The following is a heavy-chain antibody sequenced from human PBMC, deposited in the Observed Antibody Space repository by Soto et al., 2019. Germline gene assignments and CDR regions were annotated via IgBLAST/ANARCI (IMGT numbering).Heavy chain of an antibody. CDR1: GGSISTSYY. CDR3: ATPWFGDGDY. CDR2: IYYSGST. Sequence: QLQRQESGPGLVKPSEILSLTCTVSGGSISTSYYWGWIRQPPGKGLEWIGSIYYSGSTYYNPSLKSRVTISVDTSKNQFSLKLSSVTAADTAVYYCATPWFGDGDYWGQGTLVTVSS. J-gene: IGHJ4*02. D-gene: IGHD3-10*01. V-gene: IGHV4-39*01.